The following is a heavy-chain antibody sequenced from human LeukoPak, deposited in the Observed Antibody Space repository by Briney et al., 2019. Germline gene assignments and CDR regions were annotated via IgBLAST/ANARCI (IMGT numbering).Heavy chain of an antibody. V-gene: IGHV3-74*01. CDR2: INSDGSST. Sequence: GGSLRLSCAASGFTFSSYWMHWVRQAPGKGLVWVSRINSDGSSTNYADSVKGRFTISRDNSKNTLYLQMNSLRAEDTAVYYCAKGGGGGSYYVFDYWGQGTLVTVSS. CDR1: GFTFSSYW. J-gene: IGHJ4*02. D-gene: IGHD1-26*01. CDR3: AKGGGGGSYYVFDY.